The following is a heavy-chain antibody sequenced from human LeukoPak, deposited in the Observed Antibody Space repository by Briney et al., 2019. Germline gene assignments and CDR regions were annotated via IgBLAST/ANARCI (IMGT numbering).Heavy chain of an antibody. CDR1: GFTFSSSV. CDR2: IYSGGST. CDR3: ARDLEGYDSSGSLWG. J-gene: IGHJ4*02. V-gene: IGHV3-66*01. Sequence: GGSLRLSCAASGFTFSSSVMSWVRQAPGKGLEWVSVIYSGGSTYYADSVKGRFTISRDNSKNTLYLQMNSLRAEDTAVYYCARDLEGYDSSGSLWGGGQGTLVTVSS. D-gene: IGHD3-22*01.